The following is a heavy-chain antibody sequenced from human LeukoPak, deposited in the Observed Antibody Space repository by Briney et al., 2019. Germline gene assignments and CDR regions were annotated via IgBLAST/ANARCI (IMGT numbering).Heavy chain of an antibody. J-gene: IGHJ6*02. Sequence: GSLRLSCAASGFTFKTHAMSWVRQAPGKGLEWVSRIDDSSVIRSYADSVKGRFTISRDNSKMTLTLQMNSLRAEDTAVYYCAKRLKRNYYYHYAMDVWGQGTTVTVSS. CDR3: AKRLKRNYYYHYAMDV. CDR1: GFTFKTHA. CDR2: IDDSSVIR. D-gene: IGHD3-22*01. V-gene: IGHV3-23*01.